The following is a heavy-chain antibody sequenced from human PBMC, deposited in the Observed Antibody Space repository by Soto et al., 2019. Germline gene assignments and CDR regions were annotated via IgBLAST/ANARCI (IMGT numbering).Heavy chain of an antibody. D-gene: IGHD3-3*01. V-gene: IGHV3-49*04. Sequence: EVQLVESGGGSVQPGRSLRLSCTFSGFTFEDHALTWVRQAPGKGLQWLGYIRGSTYGSTTEYDPSVRGRIIISRDDSKSIVYLQMNSLKSEDTAVYYCARDGDFYGVDVWGQGTTVTVSS. CDR1: GFTFEDHA. CDR2: IRGSTYGSTT. J-gene: IGHJ6*02. CDR3: ARDGDFYGVDV.